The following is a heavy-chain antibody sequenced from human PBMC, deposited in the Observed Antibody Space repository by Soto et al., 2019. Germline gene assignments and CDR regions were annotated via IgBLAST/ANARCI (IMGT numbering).Heavy chain of an antibody. Sequence: ASVKVSCKASGGTFSSYTISWVRQAPGQGLEWMGRIIPILGIANYAQKFQGRVTITADKSTSTAYMELSSLRSEDTAVYYCASWFPYSSGWLPFDYWGQGTLVTVSS. CDR1: GGTFSSYT. J-gene: IGHJ4*02. CDR2: IIPILGIA. CDR3: ASWFPYSSGWLPFDY. D-gene: IGHD6-19*01. V-gene: IGHV1-69*02.